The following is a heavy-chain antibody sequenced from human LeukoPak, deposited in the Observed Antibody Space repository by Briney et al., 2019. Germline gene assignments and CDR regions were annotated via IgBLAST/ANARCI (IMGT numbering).Heavy chain of an antibody. CDR1: GYTFTEYY. CDR3: ARSVTSLDVAYFYYYMDV. D-gene: IGHD2-21*02. J-gene: IGHJ6*03. V-gene: IGHV1-2*02. CDR2: INPNSGDT. Sequence: ASVKVSCKASGYTFTEYYIHWVRQAPGQGLEWMGWINPNSGDTNYAPKFQGRVTLTRDTASSTGYMDLSGLRSDDPAVYFCARSVTSLDVAYFYYYMDVWARGPQSPSP.